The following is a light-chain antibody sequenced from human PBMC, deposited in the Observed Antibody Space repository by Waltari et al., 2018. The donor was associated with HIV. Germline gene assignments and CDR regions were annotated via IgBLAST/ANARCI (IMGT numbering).Light chain of an antibody. V-gene: IGKV1-39*01. CDR2: SAS. J-gene: IGKJ2*01. Sequence: DIQITQTPSLSTSVVARVTITCRASQSIDIYVNWYQLKPGKTPNLLIYSASKLQSGVPSRFSGSGSGTDFTLTISSLQPEDIATYYCQQNYDTQYTFGQGTKLEIK. CDR1: QSIDIY. CDR3: QQNYDTQYT.